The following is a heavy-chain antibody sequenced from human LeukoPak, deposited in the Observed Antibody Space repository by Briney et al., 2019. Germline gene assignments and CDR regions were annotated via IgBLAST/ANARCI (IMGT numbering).Heavy chain of an antibody. J-gene: IGHJ4*02. Sequence: ASVKVSCKASGYTFTGYYMHWVRQAPGQGLEWMGWINPNSGGTNYAQKFQGRVTMTRDTSISTAYMELSRLRSDDTAVYYCAILPAAPNWNYADYWGQGTLVTVSS. CDR2: INPNSGGT. D-gene: IGHD2-2*01. V-gene: IGHV1-2*02. CDR1: GYTFTGYY. CDR3: AILPAAPNWNYADY.